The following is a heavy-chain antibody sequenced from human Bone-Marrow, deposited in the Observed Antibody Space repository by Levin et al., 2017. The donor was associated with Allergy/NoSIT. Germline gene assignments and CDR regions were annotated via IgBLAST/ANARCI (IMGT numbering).Heavy chain of an antibody. D-gene: IGHD4-23*01. CDR3: ARASMTTVVTDYFYYGMDR. CDR1: GFIFGHFW. J-gene: IGHJ6*02. Sequence: GESLKISCATSGFIFGHFWMTWVRQAPGKGLEWVANIRQDGSDKYYVDSVKGRFTISRDSATASVYLEMNDLRVEDTGVYYCARASMTTVVTDYFYYGMDRWGQGTTVIVSS. V-gene: IGHV3-7*01. CDR2: IRQDGSDK.